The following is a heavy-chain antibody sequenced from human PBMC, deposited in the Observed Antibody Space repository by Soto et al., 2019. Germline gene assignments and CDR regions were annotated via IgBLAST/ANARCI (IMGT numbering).Heavy chain of an antibody. CDR1: GFTFSSYS. D-gene: IGHD3-9*01. J-gene: IGHJ4*02. Sequence: EVQLVESGGGLVKPGGSLRLSCAASGFTFSSYSMNWVRQAPGKGLEWVSSISSSSRYIYYADSVNGRFTISRDNAKNSLYLQMNSLRAEDTAVYYCAGRLRYLSVWGQGTLVTVSS. CDR3: AGRLRYLSV. CDR2: ISSSSRYI. V-gene: IGHV3-21*01.